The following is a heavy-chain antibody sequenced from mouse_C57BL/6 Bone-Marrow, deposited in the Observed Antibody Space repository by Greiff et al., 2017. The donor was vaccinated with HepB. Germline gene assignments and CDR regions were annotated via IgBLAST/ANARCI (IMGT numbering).Heavy chain of an antibody. CDR2: IYPGSGST. V-gene: IGHV1-55*01. CDR1: GYTFTSYW. J-gene: IGHJ2*01. Sequence: QVQLQQPGAELVKPGASVKMSCKASGYTFTSYWITWVKQRPGQGLEWIGDIYPGSGSTNYNEKFKSKATLTVDTSSSTAYMQLSSLTSEDSAVYYCARSDDGYGGRYFDYWGQGTTLTVSS. CDR3: ARSDDGYGGRYFDY. D-gene: IGHD2-3*01.